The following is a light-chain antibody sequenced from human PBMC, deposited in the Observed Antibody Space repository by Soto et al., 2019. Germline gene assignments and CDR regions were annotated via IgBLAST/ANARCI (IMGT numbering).Light chain of an antibody. V-gene: IGKV1-39*01. CDR2: GAS. CDR3: QQSYNTPYT. J-gene: IGKJ2*01. CDR1: QSISSY. Sequence: DIQMTQSPSSLSASVGDRVTITCRASQSISSYLNWYQQKPGQAPKLLIYGASTLQSGVPPRFSGSGSGTDFTLTISSLQPEDFATYYCQQSYNTPYTFGQGTKLEIK.